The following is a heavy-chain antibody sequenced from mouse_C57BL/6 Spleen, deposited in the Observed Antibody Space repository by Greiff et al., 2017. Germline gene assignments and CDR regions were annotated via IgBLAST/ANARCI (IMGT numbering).Heavy chain of an antibody. CDR1: GYTFTAYP. CDR2: FHPYNDDT. J-gene: IGHJ4*01. D-gene: IGHD1-1*01. V-gene: IGHV1-47*01. Sequence: VQLQQSGAELVKPGASVKMSCKASGYTFTAYPIEWMKQNHGKSLEWIGNFHPYNDDTRYNEKFKGKATLTVEQSSSTAYLELNRLTSDDSAVYYCARNYNVICAMDYWGQGTSVTVSS. CDR3: ARNYNVICAMDY.